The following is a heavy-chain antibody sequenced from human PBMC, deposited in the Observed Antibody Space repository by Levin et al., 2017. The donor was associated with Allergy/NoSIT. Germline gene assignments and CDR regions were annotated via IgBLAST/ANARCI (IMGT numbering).Heavy chain of an antibody. CDR2: SSAYNGNT. V-gene: IGHV1-18*01. CDR1: GYTFSMFG. J-gene: IGHJ4*02. D-gene: IGHD2-2*01. Sequence: ASVKVSCKASGYTFSMFGISWVRQAPGQGLEGLGWSSAYNGNTNYAQNYQGKVTMTTDTSTSTAYMEMRSLSTDETAIYYCGRDLGHQPQGGVWDYWGQGTLVPVSS. CDR3: GRDLGHQPQGGVWDY.